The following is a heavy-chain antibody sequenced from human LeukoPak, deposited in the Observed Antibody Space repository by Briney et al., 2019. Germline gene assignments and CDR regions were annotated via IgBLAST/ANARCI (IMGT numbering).Heavy chain of an antibody. J-gene: IGHJ2*01. CDR3: ARSIVGATGWYFDL. CDR1: GGSFSGYY. Sequence: TSETLSLTCGVYGGSFSGYYWSWIRQPPRKWLEWIGEINHSGSTNYNPSLKSRVTISVDTSKNQFSLKLSSVTAADTAVYYCARSIVGATGWYFDLWGRGTLVTVSS. D-gene: IGHD1-26*01. CDR2: INHSGST. V-gene: IGHV4-34*01.